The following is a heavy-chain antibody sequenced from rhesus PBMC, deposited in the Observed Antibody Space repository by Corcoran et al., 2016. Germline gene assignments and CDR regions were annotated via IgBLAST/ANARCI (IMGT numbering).Heavy chain of an antibody. CDR1: GFSISTSGMV. D-gene: IGHD4-35*01. CDR3: ARRHYGNYLSIDY. V-gene: IGHV2-174*01. Sequence: QVTLKESGPALVKPTQTLTLTCTFSGFSISTSGMVVGWIRQPPGKALEGRALIYWDDDTYYSTSLKRRINISKDTAKNQFVRTMTNMDPVYTATYYCARRHYGNYLSIDYWGQGVLVTVSA. CDR2: IYWDDDT. J-gene: IGHJ4*01.